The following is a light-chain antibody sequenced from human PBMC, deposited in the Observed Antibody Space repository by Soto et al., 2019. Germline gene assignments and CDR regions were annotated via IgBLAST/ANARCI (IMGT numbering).Light chain of an antibody. Sequence: CVLTKPASVTRSPGQSITISYTGTSSDVGGYNYVSWYQQHPGKAPKFMIYDVSNRPSGVSNRFSGSKSGNTASLTISGLQAEDEADYYCCSYTTSNTRQIVFGTGTKVTVL. V-gene: IGLV2-14*01. CDR1: SSDVGGYNY. CDR3: CSYTTSNTRQIV. J-gene: IGLJ1*01. CDR2: DVS.